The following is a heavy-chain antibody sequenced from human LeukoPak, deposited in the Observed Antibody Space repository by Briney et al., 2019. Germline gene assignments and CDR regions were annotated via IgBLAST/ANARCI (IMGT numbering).Heavy chain of an antibody. CDR3: ARGIGIAAAKFDY. J-gene: IGHJ4*02. Sequence: ASXXVSCKASGYTFTSYYMHWVRQARGQGREWMGIINPSGGSTSYAQKFQGRVTMTRDTSTSTVYMELSSLRSEDTAVYYCARGIGIAAAKFDYWGQGTLVTVSS. D-gene: IGHD6-13*01. CDR1: GYTFTSYY. V-gene: IGHV1-46*01. CDR2: INPSGGST.